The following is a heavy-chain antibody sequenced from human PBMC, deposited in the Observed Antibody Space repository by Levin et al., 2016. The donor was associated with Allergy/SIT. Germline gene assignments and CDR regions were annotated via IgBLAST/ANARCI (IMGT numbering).Heavy chain of an antibody. CDR3: VRDLLLTGDCSAGDCYSSPGDDFDY. D-gene: IGHD2-15*01. Sequence: GESLKISCEASGFTFSIYWMHWVRQVPGKGLLWVSRINGDASITTYADSVKGRFTISRDNAKNTLYLQMNSLRADDTAVYYCVRDLLLTGDCSAGDCYSSPGDDFDYWGQGTLVTVSS. V-gene: IGHV3-74*01. CDR2: INGDASIT. J-gene: IGHJ4*02. CDR1: GFTFSIYW.